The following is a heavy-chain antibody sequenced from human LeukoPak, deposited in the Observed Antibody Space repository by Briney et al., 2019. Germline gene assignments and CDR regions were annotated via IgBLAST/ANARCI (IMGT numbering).Heavy chain of an antibody. J-gene: IGHJ5*01. CDR3: ARTVAGTGVDS. V-gene: IGHV3-20*04. D-gene: IGHD6-19*01. CDR1: GFIFDDYG. CDR2: INWNGGST. Sequence: PGGSLRLSCAASGFIFDDYGMSWVRQAPGKGLEWGSGINWNGGSTGYADSVKGRFTIPRDNAKNSLYLQSNSLRAEDTALYYCARTVAGTGVDSWGPGTLVTVSS.